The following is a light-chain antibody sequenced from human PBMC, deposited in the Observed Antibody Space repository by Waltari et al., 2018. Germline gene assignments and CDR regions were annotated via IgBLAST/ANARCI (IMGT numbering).Light chain of an antibody. CDR1: SLTTSY. J-gene: IGLJ3*02. CDR2: GKD. CDR3: SSRNGRANEVV. Sequence: SSELTQDPAVSVALGQTIRFTCQGDSLTTSYASWYQLKPGQAPVLVIYGKDKRPSGIPGRISGYSAGSTSTLTITGAQAEDEADYYCSSRNGRANEVVFAGGTKVTVL. V-gene: IGLV3-19*01.